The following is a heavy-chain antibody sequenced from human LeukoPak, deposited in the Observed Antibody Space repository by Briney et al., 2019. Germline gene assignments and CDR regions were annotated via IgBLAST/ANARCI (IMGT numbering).Heavy chain of an antibody. D-gene: IGHD6-13*01. V-gene: IGHV3-21*01. CDR1: GFTFSSYS. CDR3: ARGFLYSSSWRPPSFDY. CDR2: ISSSSSYI. J-gene: IGHJ4*02. Sequence: PGGSLRLSCAASGFTFSSYSMNWVRQAPGQGLEWVSSISSSSSYIYYADSVKGRFTISRDNAKNSLYLQMNSLRAEDTAVYYCARGFLYSSSWRPPSFDYWGQGTLVTVSS.